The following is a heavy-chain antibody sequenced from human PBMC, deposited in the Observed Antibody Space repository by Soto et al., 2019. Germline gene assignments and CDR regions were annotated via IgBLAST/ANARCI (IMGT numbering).Heavy chain of an antibody. CDR1: GFTVSSNY. Sequence: EVQLVESGGGLIQPGGSLRLSCAASGFTVSSNYMSWVRQAPGKGLEWVSVIYSGGSTYYADSVKGRFTISRDNSKNTLYLQMNSLGAGDTAVYYCARNYDSTAGGAFDIWGQGTMVTVSS. CDR3: ARNYDSTAGGAFDI. CDR2: IYSGGST. D-gene: IGHD3-22*01. J-gene: IGHJ3*02. V-gene: IGHV3-53*01.